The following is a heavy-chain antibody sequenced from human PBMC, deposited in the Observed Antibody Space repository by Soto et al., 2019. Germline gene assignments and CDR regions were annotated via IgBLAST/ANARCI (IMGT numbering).Heavy chain of an antibody. CDR1: GYTFTSYG. Sequence: GASVKVSCKASGYTFTSYGISWVRQAPGQGLEWMGWISAYNGNTNFAQKFQGRVTMTTDTSTNTAYMELSSLRSEDTAVYYCATFAVVTHLNRFDPWGQGTLVTVSS. CDR2: ISAYNGNT. J-gene: IGHJ5*02. CDR3: ATFAVVTHLNRFDP. V-gene: IGHV1-18*01. D-gene: IGHD2-15*01.